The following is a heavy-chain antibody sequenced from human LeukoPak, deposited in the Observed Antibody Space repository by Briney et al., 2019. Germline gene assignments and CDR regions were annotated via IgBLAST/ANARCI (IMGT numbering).Heavy chain of an antibody. CDR2: IHYSGKT. V-gene: IGHV4-39*01. CDR3: ARHSSGWNPLGY. J-gene: IGHJ4*02. D-gene: IGHD6-19*01. CDR1: GGSISSSDYY. Sequence: PSETLSLTCSVSGGSISSSDYYWGWIRQPPGKGLDWLGSIHYSGKTSYNPSLESRLTISVDTSKNQFSLQLRSVTAADTAVYFCARHSSGWNPLGYWGQGTLVTVSS.